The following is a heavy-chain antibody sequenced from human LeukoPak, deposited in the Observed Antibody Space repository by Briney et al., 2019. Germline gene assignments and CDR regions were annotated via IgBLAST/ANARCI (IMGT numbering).Heavy chain of an antibody. CDR2: INHSGST. V-gene: IGHV4-34*01. D-gene: IGHD2-21*01. CDR3: ARARGGYCLRPNWFDP. J-gene: IGHJ5*02. Sequence: SETLSLTCAVYGGSFSGYYWSWIRQPPGKGLEWIGEINHSGSTNYNPSLKSRVTISVDTSKNQFSLKLSSVTAADTAVYYCARARGGYCLRPNWFDPWGQGTLVTVSS. CDR1: GGSFSGYY.